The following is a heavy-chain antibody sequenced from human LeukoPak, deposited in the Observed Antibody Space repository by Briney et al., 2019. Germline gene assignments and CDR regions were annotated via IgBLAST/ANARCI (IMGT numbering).Heavy chain of an antibody. V-gene: IGHV4-59*01. CDR1: GGSISSYY. D-gene: IGHD3-9*01. J-gene: IGHJ4*02. Sequence: SETLSLTCTVSGGSISSYYWRWIRQPPGKGLEWIGYIYYSGSTNYNPSLKSRVTISVDTSKNQFSLKLSSVTAADTAVYYCARDYLSGYMANWGQGTLVTVSS. CDR2: IYYSGST. CDR3: ARDYLSGYMAN.